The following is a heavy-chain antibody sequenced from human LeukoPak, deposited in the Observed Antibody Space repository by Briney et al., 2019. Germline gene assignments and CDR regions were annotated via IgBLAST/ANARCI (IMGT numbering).Heavy chain of an antibody. CDR3: ARSAAGIGLVWFDP. Sequence: SETLSLTCTVSGGSISSGSYYWSWIRQPAGKGLEWIGRIYTSGSTNYNPSLKSRVTISVDTSKNQFSLKLSSVTAADTAVYYCARSAAGIGLVWFDPWGQGTLVAVSS. CDR2: IYTSGST. D-gene: IGHD6-13*01. J-gene: IGHJ5*02. CDR1: GGSISSGSYY. V-gene: IGHV4-61*02.